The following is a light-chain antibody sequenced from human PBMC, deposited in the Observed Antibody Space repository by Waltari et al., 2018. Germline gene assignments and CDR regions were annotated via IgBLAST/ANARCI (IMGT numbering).Light chain of an antibody. Sequence: QSVLTQPPSASGTPGQRVTISCSGSSPNIGSNTLNGYQQPPGTAPKLLIYSNNQRPSGVPDRFSGSKSGTSASLAISGLQSEDEADYYCAAWDDSLNGWVFGGGTKLTVL. V-gene: IGLV1-44*01. J-gene: IGLJ3*02. CDR3: AAWDDSLNGWV. CDR1: SPNIGSNT. CDR2: SNN.